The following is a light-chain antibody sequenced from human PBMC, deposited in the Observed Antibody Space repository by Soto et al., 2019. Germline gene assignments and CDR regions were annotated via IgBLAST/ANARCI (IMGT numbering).Light chain of an antibody. CDR2: DNN. CDR1: SSNIGNSY. CDR3: GTWDSSRTAVV. J-gene: IGLJ2*01. Sequence: QSVLTQPPSVSAAPGQTVTISCSGSSSNIGNSYVSWYQQLPGTAPTLLIYDNNKRPSGIPARFSGSKSGTSATLGITGLQTGDEADYYCGTWDSSRTAVVFGGGTQLTVL. V-gene: IGLV1-51*01.